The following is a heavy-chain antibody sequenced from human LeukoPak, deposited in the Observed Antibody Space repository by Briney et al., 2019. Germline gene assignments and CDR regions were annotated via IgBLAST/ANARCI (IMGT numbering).Heavy chain of an antibody. V-gene: IGHV6-1*01. CDR3: AGSHSSTWYPDC. CDR2: TYYRSKWYN. D-gene: IGHD6-13*01. CDR1: GDSVSSNSAT. J-gene: IGHJ4*02. Sequence: SQTLSLTCAISGDSVSSNSATWNWIRKSPSRGLEWLGRTYYRSKWYNEYAASVKSRTTINPDTSKNQFSLHLNSVTPEDTAVYYCAGSHSSTWYPDCWGQGTLVTVSS.